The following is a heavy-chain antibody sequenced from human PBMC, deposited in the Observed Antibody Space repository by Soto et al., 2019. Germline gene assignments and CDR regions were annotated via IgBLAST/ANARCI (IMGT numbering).Heavy chain of an antibody. J-gene: IGHJ3*02. CDR1: GFKFDDYA. CDR3: VKEKLPTFLHVFDI. V-gene: IGHV3-9*01. Sequence: EVQLVESGGGLVQPGGSLRLSCAASGFKFDDYAMHWVRQAPGKGLEWVSGISWKSGDINYADSVKGRLTISRDNAKNSLFLQMNNLSADDTALYYCVKEKLPTFLHVFDIWGQGTLVTVSS. CDR2: ISWKSGDI. D-gene: IGHD2-21*01.